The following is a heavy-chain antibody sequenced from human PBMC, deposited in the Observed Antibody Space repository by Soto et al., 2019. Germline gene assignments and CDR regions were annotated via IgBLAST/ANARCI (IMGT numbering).Heavy chain of an antibody. Sequence: QLPLQESGPGLVKPSETLSLTCTVSGCSISSSSYYWGWIRQPPGKGLEWVGSIYYSGSTYYNPSLKSRVTISVDTSKNQFSLKLSSVTAADTAVYYCATLWFGEGNYWGQGTLVTVSS. D-gene: IGHD3-10*01. CDR3: ATLWFGEGNY. CDR1: GCSISSSSYY. CDR2: IYYSGST. V-gene: IGHV4-39*01. J-gene: IGHJ4*02.